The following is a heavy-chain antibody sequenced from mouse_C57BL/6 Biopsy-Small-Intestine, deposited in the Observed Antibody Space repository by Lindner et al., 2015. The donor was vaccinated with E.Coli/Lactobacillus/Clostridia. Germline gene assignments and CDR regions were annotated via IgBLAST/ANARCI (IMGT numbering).Heavy chain of an antibody. CDR1: GYTFSDYY. CDR2: MNPKSGGI. CDR3: ARVPIYNIKTVGRYYYRMDV. J-gene: IGHJ1*01. D-gene: IGHD1-1*01. Sequence: SVKVSCKASGYTFSDYYIHWVRQAPGQGLEWMGRMNPKSGGINYEEKFQGRVTMTRDTSISTAYMDLSSLRSDDAAVYYCARVPIYNIKTVGRYYYRMDVWGQGTTVTVPS. V-gene: IGHV1-72*04.